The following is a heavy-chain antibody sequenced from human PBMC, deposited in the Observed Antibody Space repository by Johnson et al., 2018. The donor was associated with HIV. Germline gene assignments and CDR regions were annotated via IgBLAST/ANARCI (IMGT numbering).Heavy chain of an antibody. CDR3: ARGRDYYDSSGGQDAFDI. J-gene: IGHJ3*02. D-gene: IGHD3-22*01. V-gene: IGHV3-20*04. CDR2: INWNGGST. CDR1: GFTFNYYG. Sequence: VQLVESGGGVVQPGRSLRITCAASGFTFNYYGIHWVRQAPGKGLEWVSGINWNGGSTGYADSVKGRFTLSRDNAKNSLYLQMNSLRAEDTALYYCARGRDYYDSSGGQDAFDIWGQGTMVTVSS.